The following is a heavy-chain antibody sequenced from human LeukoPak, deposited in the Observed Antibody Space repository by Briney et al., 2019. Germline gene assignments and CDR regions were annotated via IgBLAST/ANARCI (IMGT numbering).Heavy chain of an antibody. V-gene: IGHV3-23*01. CDR1: SFTFSTFA. D-gene: IGHD6-6*01. Sequence: GGSLRLSCTVSSFTFSTFAMSWVRQAPGKGLEWVAGISGSGDTTYCAESVKGRFTISRDNSRTTLYLQMNRLRAEDTAIYYCAKDYSSSFWGQGTLVTVSS. CDR3: AKDYSSSF. CDR2: ISGSGDTT. J-gene: IGHJ4*02.